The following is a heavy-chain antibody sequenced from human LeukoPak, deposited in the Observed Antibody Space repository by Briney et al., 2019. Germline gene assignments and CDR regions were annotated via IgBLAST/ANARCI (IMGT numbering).Heavy chain of an antibody. CDR2: VKQDGSEK. D-gene: IGHD1-26*01. CDR3: ARDIGLRVAFDI. J-gene: IGHJ3*02. Sequence: PGGSLRLSCAVSGFTFSSYWMSWVRQAPGKGLEWVANVKQDGSEKYYVDSVKGRFTISRDNAKNSLYLQMNSLRAEDTAVYYCARDIGLRVAFDIWGQGTMVTVSS. V-gene: IGHV3-7*01. CDR1: GFTFSSYW.